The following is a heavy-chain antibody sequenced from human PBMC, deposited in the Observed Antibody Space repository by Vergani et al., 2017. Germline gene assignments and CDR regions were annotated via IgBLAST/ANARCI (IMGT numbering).Heavy chain of an antibody. CDR2: IYNSGNG. CDR1: GDSIISSSYY. V-gene: IGHV4-39*01. CDR3: ASGKYYSDSTSHFRGRYFDV. J-gene: IGHJ2*01. Sequence: QMQLQESGPGLVKASETLSLTCTVSGDSIISSSYYWGWIRQPPGKGLEWIGSIYNSGNGDSSSSLKSRVTISADTSKNQFSLQLTSVTAADTAVYYCASGKYYSDSTSHFRGRYFDVWGRGTLVTVPS. D-gene: IGHD3-16*01.